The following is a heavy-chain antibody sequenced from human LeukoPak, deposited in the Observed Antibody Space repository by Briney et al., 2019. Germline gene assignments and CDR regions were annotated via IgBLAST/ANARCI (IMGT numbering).Heavy chain of an antibody. D-gene: IGHD2-2*01. Sequence: GGSLRLSCAAFGFTFSSYAMSWVRQAPGKGLEWVSAISGSGGSTYYADSVKGRFTISRDNSKNTLYLQMNSLRAEDTAVYYCAKGLRFSVVVPAAIRGGPTYYYYYYMDVWGKGTTVTISS. J-gene: IGHJ6*03. CDR2: ISGSGGST. V-gene: IGHV3-23*01. CDR1: GFTFSSYA. CDR3: AKGLRFSVVVPAAIRGGPTYYYYYYMDV.